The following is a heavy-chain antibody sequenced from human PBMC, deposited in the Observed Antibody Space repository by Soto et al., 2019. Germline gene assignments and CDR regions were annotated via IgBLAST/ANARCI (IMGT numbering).Heavy chain of an antibody. D-gene: IGHD3-3*01. CDR3: AREDYDFWSGADY. J-gene: IGHJ4*02. CDR2: ISSSSSYI. Sequence: VQLVESGGGLVKPGGSLRLSCAASGFTFSSYSMNWVRQAPGKGLEWVSSISSSSSYIYYADSVKGRFTISRDNAKNSLYLQMNSLRAEDTAVYYCAREDYDFWSGADYWGQGTLVTVSS. V-gene: IGHV3-21*01. CDR1: GFTFSSYS.